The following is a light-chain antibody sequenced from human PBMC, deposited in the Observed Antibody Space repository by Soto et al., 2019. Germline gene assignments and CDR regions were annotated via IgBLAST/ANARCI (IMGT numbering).Light chain of an antibody. CDR3: QQYNNWPSFT. CDR2: GAS. J-gene: IGKJ3*01. Sequence: DIVMTQPPATLSVSPGERATLSCRASQSVSSNLAWYQQKPGQAPRLLVYGASTRATGIPARFSGSGSGTEFILTISSLQSEDFPLYYCQQYNNWPSFTFGPGTKVDIK. V-gene: IGKV3-15*01. CDR1: QSVSSN.